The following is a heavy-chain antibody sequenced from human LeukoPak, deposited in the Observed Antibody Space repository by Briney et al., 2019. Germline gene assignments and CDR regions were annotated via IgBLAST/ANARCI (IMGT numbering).Heavy chain of an antibody. CDR3: ARGRNWNDGGHGAFDI. Sequence: PGRSLRLSCAASGFTFSSYAMHWVRQAPGKGLEWVAVISYDGSNKYYADSVKGRFTISRDNSKNTLYLQMNSLRAEDTAVYYCARGRNWNDGGHGAFDIWGQGTMVTVSS. J-gene: IGHJ3*02. CDR2: ISYDGSNK. V-gene: IGHV3-30-3*01. D-gene: IGHD1-1*01. CDR1: GFTFSSYA.